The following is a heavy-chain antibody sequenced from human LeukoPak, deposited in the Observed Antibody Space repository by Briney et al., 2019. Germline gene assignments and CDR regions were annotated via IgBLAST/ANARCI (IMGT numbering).Heavy chain of an antibody. V-gene: IGHV3-23*01. J-gene: IGHJ4*02. CDR1: GFTFSSYA. D-gene: IGHD4-17*01. CDR3: AKRPYGAGFDY. CDR2: ISGSGGST. Sequence: GGSLRLSCAASGFTFSSYAMSWVRQAPGKGLEWVSAISGSGGSTYYADSVKGRFTVSRDNSKNTLYLQMNSLRAEDTAVYFCAKRPYGAGFDYWGQGTLVTVSS.